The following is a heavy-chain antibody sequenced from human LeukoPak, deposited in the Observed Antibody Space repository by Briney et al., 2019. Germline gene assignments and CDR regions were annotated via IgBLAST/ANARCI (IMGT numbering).Heavy chain of an antibody. CDR2: TYYRSKWYN. CDR1: GDSVSSNSAA. V-gene: IGHV6-1*01. J-gene: IGHJ6*02. Sequence: SQTLSLTCAISGDSVSSNSAAWNWLRQSPSRGLEWLGRTYYRSKWYNDYAVSVKSRITINPDTSKNQFSLQLNSVTPEDTAVYYCARDWDGTECSGGSCYYYYGMDVWGQGTTVTVSS. D-gene: IGHD2-15*01. CDR3: ARDWDGTECSGGSCYYYYGMDV.